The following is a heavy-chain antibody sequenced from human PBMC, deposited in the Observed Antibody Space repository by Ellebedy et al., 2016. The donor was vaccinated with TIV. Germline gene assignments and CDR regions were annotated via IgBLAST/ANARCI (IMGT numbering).Heavy chain of an antibody. V-gene: IGHV3-23*01. J-gene: IGHJ6*02. CDR2: ISGSGGST. D-gene: IGHD2-8*01. Sequence: GVSLKISXAASGFTFSSYAMSWVRQAPGKGLEWVSAISGSGGSTYYADSVKGRFTISRDNSKNTLYLQMNSLRAEDTAVYYCVKDGYCTNGVCPYGMDVWGQGTTVTVSS. CDR3: VKDGYCTNGVCPYGMDV. CDR1: GFTFSSYA.